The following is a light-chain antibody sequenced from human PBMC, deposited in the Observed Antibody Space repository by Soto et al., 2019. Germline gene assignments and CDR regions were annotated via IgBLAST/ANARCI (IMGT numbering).Light chain of an antibody. CDR1: SSDVGGYNH. Sequence: QSVLTQPPSASGSPGQSVSISCSGTSSDVGGYNHVSWFQQHPGKAPKLILYEVTKRPSGVPDRFSGSKSGNTASLTVSGLQSDDEADYYCSSYAGSNNFVVFGGGTKVTVL. CDR3: SSYAGSNNFVV. CDR2: EVT. J-gene: IGLJ2*01. V-gene: IGLV2-8*01.